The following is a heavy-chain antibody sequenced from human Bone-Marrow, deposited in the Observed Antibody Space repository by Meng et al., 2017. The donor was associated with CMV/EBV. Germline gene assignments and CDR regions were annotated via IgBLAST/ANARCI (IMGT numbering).Heavy chain of an antibody. Sequence: GESLKISCAASGFTFSSYDMHWVRQATGKGLEWVSAIGTAGDTYYPGSVKGRFTISRENAKNSLYLQMNSLRAGDTAVYYCARGAFDIWGQGTRVTVSS. V-gene: IGHV3-13*01. J-gene: IGHJ3*02. CDR1: GFTFSSYD. CDR2: IGTAGDT. CDR3: ARGAFDI.